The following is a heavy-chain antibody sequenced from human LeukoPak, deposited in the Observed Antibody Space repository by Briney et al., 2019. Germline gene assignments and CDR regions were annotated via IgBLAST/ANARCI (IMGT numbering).Heavy chain of an antibody. D-gene: IGHD3-3*01. J-gene: IGHJ5*02. V-gene: IGHV4-59*08. CDR3: ARLKRITIFGVVNTNWFDP. CDR1: GGSISSYY. CDR2: IYYSGST. Sequence: SETLSLTCTVSGGSISSYYWGWIRQPPGKDLEWIGYIYYSGSTNYNPSLKSRVTISVDTAKNQFSPKLSCVTAADTAVYYCARLKRITIFGVVNTNWFDPWGQGTLVTVSS.